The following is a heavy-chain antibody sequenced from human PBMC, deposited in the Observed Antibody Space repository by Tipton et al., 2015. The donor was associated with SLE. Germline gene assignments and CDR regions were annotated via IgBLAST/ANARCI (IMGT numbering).Heavy chain of an antibody. Sequence: TLSLTCTVSGGSISGYYWSWIRQTPGKGLEWIGYIYNSGSTNYNPSLRSRVTISVDTSKRQFSLKLRSVTAADTAVYYCVRGNLGMRSMRAFDIWGQGTMVTVSS. V-gene: IGHV4-59*01. J-gene: IGHJ3*02. CDR1: GGSISGYY. CDR3: VRGNLGMRSMRAFDI. D-gene: IGHD7-27*01. CDR2: IYNSGST.